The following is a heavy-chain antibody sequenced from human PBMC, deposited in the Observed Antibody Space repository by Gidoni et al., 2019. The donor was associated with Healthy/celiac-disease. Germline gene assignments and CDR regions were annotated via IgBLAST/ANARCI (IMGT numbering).Heavy chain of an antibody. D-gene: IGHD3-16*01. CDR1: GFTFSSYA. CDR3: AKVGLGGWLQLNGPHDY. Sequence: EVQLLESGGGLVQPGGSLRLSCAASGFTFSSYAMSWVRQAPGKGLEWVSAISGSGGSTYYADSVKGRFTISRDNSKNTLYLQMNSLRAEDTAVYYCAKVGLGGWLQLNGPHDYWGQGTLVTVSS. J-gene: IGHJ4*02. CDR2: ISGSGGST. V-gene: IGHV3-23*01.